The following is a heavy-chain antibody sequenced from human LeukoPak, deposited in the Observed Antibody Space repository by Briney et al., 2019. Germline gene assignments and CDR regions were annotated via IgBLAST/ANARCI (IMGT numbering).Heavy chain of an antibody. CDR1: GFTFSSYA. CDR3: ARDDTPVIVVVTAAVDY. Sequence: GRSVRLSCGASGFTFSSYAMHWVRQAPGKGLEWVAVISYDGSNKYYADSVKGRFTISRDNSKNTLYLQMNSLRAEDTAVYYCARDDTPVIVVVTAAVDYWGQGTLVTVSS. V-gene: IGHV3-30-3*01. D-gene: IGHD2-21*02. CDR2: ISYDGSNK. J-gene: IGHJ4*02.